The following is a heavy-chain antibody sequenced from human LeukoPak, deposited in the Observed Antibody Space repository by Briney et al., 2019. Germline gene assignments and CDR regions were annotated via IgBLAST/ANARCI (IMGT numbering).Heavy chain of an antibody. D-gene: IGHD3-3*01. Sequence: QPGRSLKLSCAASGFTFSSYWMSWVRQAPGKGLEWVANIKQDGSEKYYVDSVKGRFTISRDNAKNSLYLQMNSLRAEDTAVYYCARVLGYYDFWSGAQKGYGMDVWGQGTTVTVSS. CDR2: IKQDGSEK. CDR1: GFTFSSYW. V-gene: IGHV3-7*01. CDR3: ARVLGYYDFWSGAQKGYGMDV. J-gene: IGHJ6*02.